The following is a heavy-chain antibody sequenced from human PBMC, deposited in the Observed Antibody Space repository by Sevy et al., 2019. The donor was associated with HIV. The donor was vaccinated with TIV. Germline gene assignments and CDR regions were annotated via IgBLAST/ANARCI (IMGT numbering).Heavy chain of an antibody. Sequence: ASVKVSCKASGGTFSSYAIHWVRQAPGQGLEWMGRIIPIFGTTNYAQKFQGRVTITADESTSTSNMELSSLRSEDTAVYYCARGVTMIRGGGYYFDYWGQGTLVTVSS. J-gene: IGHJ4*02. V-gene: IGHV1-69*13. D-gene: IGHD3-22*01. CDR2: IIPIFGTT. CDR1: GGTFSSYA. CDR3: ARGVTMIRGGGYYFDY.